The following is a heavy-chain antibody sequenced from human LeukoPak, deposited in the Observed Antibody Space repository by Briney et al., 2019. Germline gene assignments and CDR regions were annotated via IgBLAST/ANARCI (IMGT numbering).Heavy chain of an antibody. CDR3: ARNVSRGFDP. CDR2: ISYSGAT. J-gene: IGHJ5*02. D-gene: IGHD3-10*01. V-gene: IGHV4-61*01. CDR1: GVSVSSGTYY. Sequence: SETLSLTCTVSGVSVSSGTYYWTWIRQPPGKGLEWIGYISYSGATKCSPSLKSRVTISVDTSKNQFSLKLTSVTAADTAVYYCARNVSRGFDPWGQGTLVTVSS.